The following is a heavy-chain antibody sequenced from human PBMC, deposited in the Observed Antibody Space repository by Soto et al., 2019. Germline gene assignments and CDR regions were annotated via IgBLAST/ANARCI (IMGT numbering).Heavy chain of an antibody. V-gene: IGHV2-5*02. Sequence: QITLKESGPTLVKPTQTLTLTCTFSGVSLSASGVSVGWIRQPPEKALEWLAVLYWDDNTRYNPSLESRLTITKDASKNQVVLSVTNVDPVDTATYYCAHNLVVSTTFDYWGQGILVTVSS. D-gene: IGHD5-12*01. J-gene: IGHJ4*02. CDR2: LYWDDNT. CDR3: AHNLVVSTTFDY. CDR1: GVSLSASGVS.